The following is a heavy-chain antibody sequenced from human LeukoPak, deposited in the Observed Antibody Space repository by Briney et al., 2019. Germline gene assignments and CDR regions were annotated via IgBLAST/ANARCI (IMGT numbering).Heavy chain of an antibody. CDR3: ANPNRKTVPTPR. CDR2: IGYDGNNK. D-gene: IGHD4-17*01. V-gene: IGHV3-30*18. J-gene: IGHJ4*02. Sequence: GGSLRLSCAASGFTFSSYGMHWVRQAPGKGLEWVGVIGYDGNNKYYADSVKGRFTISRDNSKNTLYLQMSSLRAEDTAVYYCANPNRKTVPTPRRGQGNLVTGPS. CDR1: GFTFSSYG.